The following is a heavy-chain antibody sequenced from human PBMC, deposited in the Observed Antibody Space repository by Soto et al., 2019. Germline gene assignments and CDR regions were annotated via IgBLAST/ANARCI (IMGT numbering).Heavy chain of an antibody. CDR1: GFTVSSNY. CDR3: GRDGGYSYSRFDY. V-gene: IGHV3-66*01. D-gene: IGHD5-18*01. CDR2: IYSGGST. Sequence: PGGSLRLSCAASGFTVSSNYMSWVRQAPGKGLEWVSVIYSGGSTYYADSVKGRFTISRDNSKDTLYLQMNSLRAEDTAVYYCGRDGGYSYSRFDYWGQGTLVTVSS. J-gene: IGHJ4*02.